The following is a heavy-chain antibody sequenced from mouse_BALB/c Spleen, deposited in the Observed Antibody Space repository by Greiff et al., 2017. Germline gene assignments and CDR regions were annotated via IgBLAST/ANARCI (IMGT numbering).Heavy chain of an antibody. CDR3: ARGFITTGYAMDD. D-gene: IGHD1-1*01. CDR2: ISTYYGDA. J-gene: IGHJ4*01. Sequence: QVQLQQSGAELVRPGVSVKISCKGSGYTFTDYAMHWVKQSHAKSLEWIGVISTYYGDASYNQKFKGKATMTVDKSSSTAYMELARLTSEDSAIYYCARGFITTGYAMDDWGQGTSVTVSS. V-gene: IGHV1S137*01. CDR1: GYTFTDYA.